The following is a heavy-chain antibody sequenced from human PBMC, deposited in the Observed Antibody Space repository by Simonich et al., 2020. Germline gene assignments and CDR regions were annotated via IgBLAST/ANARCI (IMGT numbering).Heavy chain of an antibody. Sequence: QVQLVESGGGVVQPGRSLRLSCAASGLTFSSYGMHWDSQTPGKGLEWVAVIRYDGSNKYYADSVKGRFTISRDNSKNTLYLQMNSLRAEDTAVYYCARDRYCSGGSCYYFDYWGQGTLVTVSS. CDR2: IRYDGSNK. J-gene: IGHJ4*02. CDR1: GLTFSSYG. D-gene: IGHD2-15*01. V-gene: IGHV3-33*01. CDR3: ARDRYCSGGSCYYFDY.